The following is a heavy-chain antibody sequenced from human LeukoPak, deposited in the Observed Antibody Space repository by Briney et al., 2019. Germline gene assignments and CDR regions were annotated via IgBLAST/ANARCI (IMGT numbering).Heavy chain of an antibody. V-gene: IGHV4-34*01. J-gene: IGHJ4*02. CDR3: ASSWSIAAAGSFDY. CDR2: INHSGST. D-gene: IGHD6-13*01. Sequence: SETLSLTCAVYGGSFSGYYWSWIRQPPGKGLEWIGEINHSGSTNYNPSLKSRVTISVDTSKNQFSLKLSSVTAADTAVYYCASSWSIAAAGSFDYWGQGTLVTVSS. CDR1: GGSFSGYY.